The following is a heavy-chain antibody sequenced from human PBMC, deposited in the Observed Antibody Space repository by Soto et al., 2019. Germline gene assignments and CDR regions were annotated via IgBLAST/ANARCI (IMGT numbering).Heavy chain of an antibody. V-gene: IGHV4-59*01. D-gene: IGHD3-10*01. CDR3: ARDLRERWTGTYGMDV. CDR1: GGSINTYY. Sequence: SETLPLTCAVSGGSINTYYWSWVRQPPGKGLEWIGNIHHSGSTNYNPSLNSRVTISIDTSKNQFSLKLSSVTAADTAVYYCARDLRERWTGTYGMDVWRQGTTVTVSS. CDR2: IHHSGST. J-gene: IGHJ6*02.